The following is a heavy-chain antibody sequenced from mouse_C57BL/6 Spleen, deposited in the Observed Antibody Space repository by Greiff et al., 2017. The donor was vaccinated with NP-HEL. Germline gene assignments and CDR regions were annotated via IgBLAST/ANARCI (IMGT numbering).Heavy chain of an antibody. V-gene: IGHV1-26*01. CDR1: GYTFTDYY. CDR3: AYDGFLSWYFDV. Sequence: EVQLQQSGPELVKPGASVKISCKASGYTFTDYYMNWVKQSHGKSLEWIGDINPNNGGTSYNQKFKGKATLTVDKSSSTAYMELRSLTSEDSAVYYCAYDGFLSWYFDVWGTGTTVTVSS. J-gene: IGHJ1*03. CDR2: INPNNGGT. D-gene: IGHD2-3*01.